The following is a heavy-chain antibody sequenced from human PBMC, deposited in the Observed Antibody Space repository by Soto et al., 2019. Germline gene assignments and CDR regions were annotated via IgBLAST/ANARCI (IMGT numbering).Heavy chain of an antibody. D-gene: IGHD3-22*01. CDR2: IYYSGTT. CDR3: ARDSILLNPYYYDSSDYFGFDI. V-gene: IGHV4-31*03. CDR1: GGSISSGGYY. Sequence: QVQLQESGPGLVKPSQTLSLTCTVSGGSISSGGYYWSWIRQHPGKGLEWIGYIYYSGTTYYDPSLKSRVTISVDTSKNQSSLKLSSVTAADTAVYYCARDSILLNPYYYDSSDYFGFDIWGHGTMVTVSS. J-gene: IGHJ3*02.